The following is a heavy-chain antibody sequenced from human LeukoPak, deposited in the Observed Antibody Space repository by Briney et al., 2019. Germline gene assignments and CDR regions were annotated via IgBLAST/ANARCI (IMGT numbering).Heavy chain of an antibody. Sequence: ASVKVSCKAFGYTFTSYGISWVRQAPGQGLEWMGWISAYNGNTNYAQKLQGRVTMTTDTSTSTAYMELRSLRSDDTAVYYCARDGCSSTSCYGYGMDVWGKGTTVTVSS. D-gene: IGHD2-2*01. V-gene: IGHV1-18*04. CDR2: ISAYNGNT. J-gene: IGHJ6*04. CDR1: GYTFTSYG. CDR3: ARDGCSSTSCYGYGMDV.